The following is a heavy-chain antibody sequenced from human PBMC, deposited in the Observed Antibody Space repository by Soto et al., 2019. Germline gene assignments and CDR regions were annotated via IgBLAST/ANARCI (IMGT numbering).Heavy chain of an antibody. CDR1: GGTFSSYA. CDR2: IIPIFGTA. D-gene: IGHD3-3*01. Sequence: QVQLVQSGAEVKKPGSSVKVSCKASGGTFSSYAISWVRQAPGQGLEWMGGIIPIFGTANYAQKFQGRVTITADESTSKADMELSGRRSEDTAVYYCARTARDTIFGVVIGWFDPWGQGTLVTVSS. CDR3: ARTARDTIFGVVIGWFDP. V-gene: IGHV1-69*12. J-gene: IGHJ5*02.